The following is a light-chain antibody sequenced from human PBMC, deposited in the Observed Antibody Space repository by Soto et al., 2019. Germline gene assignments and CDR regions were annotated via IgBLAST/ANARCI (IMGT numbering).Light chain of an antibody. J-gene: IGKJ4*01. V-gene: IGKV3-20*01. CDR1: QNIGDTY. CDR2: GVS. Sequence: EIVLTQTPATLSLSPGERVTLSCRASQNIGDTYLAWYQQKPGQAPRLLIYGVSARGTGISDRFSASGSGTDFTLTISRLEPDDFAVYYCRQYSRSPVTFSPLTFGGGSKVEI. CDR3: RQYSRSPVTFSPLT.